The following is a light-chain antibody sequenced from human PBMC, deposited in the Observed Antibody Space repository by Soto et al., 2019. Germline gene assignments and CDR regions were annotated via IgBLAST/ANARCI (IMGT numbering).Light chain of an antibody. Sequence: DIQMTQSPSSLSASVGDRVTITCQASQDIRNYLNWYQQKPGKAPKLLIYDASNLKTGVPSRFSGSGSGTHFTFTINNLQPEDIATYYCQQYENLLPLTFGGGTKVEIK. CDR3: QQYENLLPLT. V-gene: IGKV1-33*01. CDR2: DAS. J-gene: IGKJ4*01. CDR1: QDIRNY.